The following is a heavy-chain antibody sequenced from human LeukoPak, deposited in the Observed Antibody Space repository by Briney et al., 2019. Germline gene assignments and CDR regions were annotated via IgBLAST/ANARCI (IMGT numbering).Heavy chain of an antibody. CDR3: ARPYGSGSYYNPVVSLDY. J-gene: IGHJ4*02. CDR1: GGPYNGYY. D-gene: IGHD3-10*01. Sequence: SETLSLTCAVCGGPYNGYYWSWMRQPPGKGLEWIGEINHSGSTNYNPSLKSRVTISVDTSKNQFSLKLSSVTAADTAVYYCARPYGSGSYYNPVVSLDYWGQGTLVTVSS. CDR2: INHSGST. V-gene: IGHV4-34*01.